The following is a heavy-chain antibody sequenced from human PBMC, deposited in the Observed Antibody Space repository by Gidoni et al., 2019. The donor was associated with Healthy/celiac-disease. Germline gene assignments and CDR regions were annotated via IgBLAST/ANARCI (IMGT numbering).Heavy chain of an antibody. J-gene: IGHJ4*02. CDR2: IYYSGST. D-gene: IGHD1-26*01. CDR3: ARREWELPFDY. V-gene: IGHV4-39*01. CDR1: GGPISSSSYY. Sequence: QLQLPESGPGLVQPSETLSLTCTVSGGPISSSSYYWGWIRQPPGKGLEWIGSIYYSGSTYYNPYLKSRVTISVDTSKNQFSLKLSSVTAADTAVYYCARREWELPFDYWGQGTLVTVSS.